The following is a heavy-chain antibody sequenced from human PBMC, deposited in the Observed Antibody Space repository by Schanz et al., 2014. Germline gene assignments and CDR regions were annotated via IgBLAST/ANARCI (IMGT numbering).Heavy chain of an antibody. CDR1: GFTFSTYG. V-gene: IGHV3-33*01. CDR2: IYYDGSNK. D-gene: IGHD6-13*01. CDR3: ARGYSNIWSPMAY. Sequence: VQLVESGGGLVKPGGSLRLSCAASGFTFSTYGMHWVRQAPGKGLEWVALIYYDGSNKYYADSVKGRFTITRDIAKNSLSLQMNSLRAEDTAVYYCARGYSNIWSPMAYWGQGTLVAVSS. J-gene: IGHJ4*02.